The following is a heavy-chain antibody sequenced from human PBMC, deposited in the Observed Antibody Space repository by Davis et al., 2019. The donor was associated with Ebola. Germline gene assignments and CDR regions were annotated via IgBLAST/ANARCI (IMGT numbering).Heavy chain of an antibody. CDR2: IKQDGSEK. J-gene: IGHJ1*01. CDR3: NSGDSHGFFH. V-gene: IGHV3-7*01. Sequence: GESLKISCVASGFTFSNYEMNWVRQAPGKGLEWVANIKQDGSEKYYVDSVKGRFTISRDNAKSTLYLQMSNLRVEDTALYYCNSGDSHGFFHWGQGTLVTVSS. D-gene: IGHD2-21*02. CDR1: GFTFSNYE.